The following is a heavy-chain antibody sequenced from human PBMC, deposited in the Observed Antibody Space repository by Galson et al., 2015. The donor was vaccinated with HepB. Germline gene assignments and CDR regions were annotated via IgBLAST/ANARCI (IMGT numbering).Heavy chain of an antibody. V-gene: IGHV3-11*06. CDR3: ARVLEKKYYFDY. J-gene: IGHJ4*02. Sequence: SLRLSCAASGFTFSDYYMSWIRQAPGKGLEWVSYISSSSSSYTNYADSVKGRFTISRDNAKNSLYLQMNSLRAEDTAVYYCARVLEKKYYFDYWSQGTLVTVSS. CDR1: GFTFSDYY. D-gene: IGHD5-24*01. CDR2: ISSSSSSYT.